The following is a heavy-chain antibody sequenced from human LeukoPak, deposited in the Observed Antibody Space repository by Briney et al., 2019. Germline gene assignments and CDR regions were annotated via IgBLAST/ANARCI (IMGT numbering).Heavy chain of an antibody. CDR1: GFTFSTYS. V-gene: IGHV3-9*01. D-gene: IGHD3-10*01. Sequence: GGSLRLSCAASGFTFSTYSMNWFRQAPGKGLEGVSGISWNSGSIGYADSVKGRFTISRDNAKNSLYLQMNSLRAEDTALYYCAKDRYGSGSFDAFDIWGQGTMVTVSS. CDR3: AKDRYGSGSFDAFDI. J-gene: IGHJ3*02. CDR2: ISWNSGSI.